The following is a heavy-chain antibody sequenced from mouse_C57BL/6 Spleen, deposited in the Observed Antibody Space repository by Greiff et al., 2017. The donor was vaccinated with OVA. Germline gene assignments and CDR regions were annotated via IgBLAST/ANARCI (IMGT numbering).Heavy chain of an antibody. V-gene: IGHV1-64*01. CDR3: ASEGDSSGPGIDY. Sequence: VQLQQPGAELVKPGASVKLSCKASGYTFTSYWMHWVKQRPGQGLEWIGMIHPNSGSTNYNEKFKSKATLTVDKSSSTAYMQLSSLTSEDSAVYYCASEGDSSGPGIDYWGQGTTLTVSS. D-gene: IGHD3-2*02. CDR2: IHPNSGST. CDR1: GYTFTSYW. J-gene: IGHJ2*01.